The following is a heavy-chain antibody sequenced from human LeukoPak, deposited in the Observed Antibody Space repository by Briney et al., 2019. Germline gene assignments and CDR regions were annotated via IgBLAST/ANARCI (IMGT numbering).Heavy chain of an antibody. D-gene: IGHD6-13*01. CDR2: IYHSGGT. Sequence: PSETLPLTCAVSGYSISGGFYWGWIRQPPGKGLEWIGSIYHSGGTYYNPPLRSRVTISVDTSKNQLSLQLSSVTAADTAVYYCARDSGFSSSWYGRQPDYWGQGTLVSVSS. CDR3: ARDSGFSSSWYGRQPDY. CDR1: GYSISGGFY. V-gene: IGHV4-38-2*02. J-gene: IGHJ4*02.